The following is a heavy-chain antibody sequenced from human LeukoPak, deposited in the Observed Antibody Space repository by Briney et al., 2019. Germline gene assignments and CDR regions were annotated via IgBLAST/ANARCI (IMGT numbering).Heavy chain of an antibody. V-gene: IGHV4-34*01. CDR2: INHSGST. D-gene: IGHD3-3*01. CDR3: ASGRFLEWLLYRYYFDY. Sequence: SETLSLTCAVYGGSFSGYYWSWIRQPPGKGLEWIGEINHSGSTNYNPSLKSRVTISVDTSKNQFSLKLSSVTAADTAVYYCASGRFLEWLLYRYYFDYWGQGTLVTVSS. J-gene: IGHJ4*02. CDR1: GGSFSGYY.